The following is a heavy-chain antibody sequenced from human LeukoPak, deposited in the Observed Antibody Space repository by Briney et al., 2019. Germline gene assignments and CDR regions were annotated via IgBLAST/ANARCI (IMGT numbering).Heavy chain of an antibody. CDR2: IRSKAYGGTT. Sequence: GGSLRLSCTASGFTFGDYAMSWFRQAPGKGLEWVGFIRSKAYGGTTEYAASVKGRFTISRDDSKSIAYLQMNSLKTEDTAVYYCTTNYYDSSGDAFDIWGQGTMVTVSS. CDR1: GFTFGDYA. V-gene: IGHV3-49*03. J-gene: IGHJ3*02. D-gene: IGHD3-22*01. CDR3: TTNYYDSSGDAFDI.